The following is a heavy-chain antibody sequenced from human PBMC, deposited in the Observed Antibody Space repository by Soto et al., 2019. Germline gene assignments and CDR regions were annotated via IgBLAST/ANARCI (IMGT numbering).Heavy chain of an antibody. V-gene: IGHV1-69*13. CDR2: IIPIFGTA. Sequence: ASVKVSCKASGGTFSSYAISWVRQAPGQGLEWMGGIIPIFGTANYAQKFQGRVTITADESTSTAYMELSSLRSEDTAVYYCARARDGRYYDLDYWGQGTLVTVSS. CDR1: GGTFSSYA. D-gene: IGHD3-22*01. J-gene: IGHJ4*02. CDR3: ARARDGRYYDLDY.